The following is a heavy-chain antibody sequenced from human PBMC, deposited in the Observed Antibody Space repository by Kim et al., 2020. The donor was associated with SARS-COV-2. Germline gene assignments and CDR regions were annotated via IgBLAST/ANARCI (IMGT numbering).Heavy chain of an antibody. CDR2: ISWNSGSI. V-gene: IGHV3-9*01. CDR1: GFTFGDYA. D-gene: IGHD2-15*01. J-gene: IGHJ3*02. Sequence: GGSLRLSCAASGFTFGDYAMHWVRQAPGKGLEWVSGISWNSGSIGYADSVKGRFTISRDNAKNSLYLQMNSLRAEDTALYYCAKGKRAARGAAFDIWGQGTMVTVSS. CDR3: AKGKRAARGAAFDI.